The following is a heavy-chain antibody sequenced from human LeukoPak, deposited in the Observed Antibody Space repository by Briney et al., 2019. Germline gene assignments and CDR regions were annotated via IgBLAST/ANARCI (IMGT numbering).Heavy chain of an antibody. V-gene: IGHV4-34*01. CDR1: GGSFSGYY. J-gene: IGHJ4*02. D-gene: IGHD2-15*01. CDR3: ARGPDIVVVVASISGSYYFDY. Sequence: SETLSLTCAVYGGSFSGYYWSWIRQPPGKGLEWIGEINHSGSANYNPSIKSRVTISVDTSKNQFSLKLSSVTAADTAVYYCARGPDIVVVVASISGSYYFDYWGQGTLVTVSS. CDR2: INHSGSA.